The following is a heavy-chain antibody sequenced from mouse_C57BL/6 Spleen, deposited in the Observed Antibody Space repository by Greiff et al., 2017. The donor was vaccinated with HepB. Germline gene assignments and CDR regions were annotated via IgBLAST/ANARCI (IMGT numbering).Heavy chain of an antibody. J-gene: IGHJ4*01. Sequence: VQLQQSGPELVKPGASVKISCKASGYTFTDYYMNWVKQSHGKSLEWIGDINPNNGGTSYNQKFKGKATLTVDKSSSTAYMELRSLTSEDSAVYYCARLPVVGYYYAMDYWGQGTSVTVSS. V-gene: IGHV1-26*01. CDR3: ARLPVVGYYYAMDY. CDR2: INPNNGGT. CDR1: GYTFTDYY. D-gene: IGHD1-1*01.